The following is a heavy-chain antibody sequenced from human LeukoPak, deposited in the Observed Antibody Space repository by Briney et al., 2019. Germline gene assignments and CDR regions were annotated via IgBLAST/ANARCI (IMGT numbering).Heavy chain of an antibody. CDR2: ISWNSGKL. Sequence: GRSLRLSCAASGFTFDDYAMHWVRQAPGKGLEWVSGISWNSGKLGFADSVKGRFTISRDNAKNSLYLQMNSLRAEDTALYYCVKDMAASGNYYSTWDSWGQGTLVTVSS. CDR3: VKDMAASGNYYSTWDS. D-gene: IGHD3-10*01. J-gene: IGHJ4*02. CDR1: GFTFDDYA. V-gene: IGHV3-9*01.